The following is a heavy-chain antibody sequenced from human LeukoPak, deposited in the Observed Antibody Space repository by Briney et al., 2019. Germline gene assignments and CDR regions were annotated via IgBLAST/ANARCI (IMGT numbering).Heavy chain of an antibody. CDR2: ISSDSTTI. Sequence: GGSLRLSCAASGFTFSSYSMNWIRQAPGKGLEWVSYISSDSTTIQYADSVKGRFTISRDNAEKSVNLQMNSLRAEDTAVYYCTRDGGWRDDYWGQGTLVTVSS. D-gene: IGHD3-16*01. CDR1: GFTFSSYS. J-gene: IGHJ4*02. V-gene: IGHV3-48*01. CDR3: TRDGGWRDDY.